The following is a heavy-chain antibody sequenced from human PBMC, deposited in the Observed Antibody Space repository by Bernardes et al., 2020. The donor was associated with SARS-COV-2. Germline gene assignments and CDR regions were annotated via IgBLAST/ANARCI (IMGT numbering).Heavy chain of an antibody. CDR3: ARDRYCSGGSCFSDL. D-gene: IGHD2-15*01. J-gene: IGHJ4*02. CDR1: GFIFTTYS. Sequence: GGSLRLSCVGSGFIFTTYSMSWVRQAPGKGLEWLLFISSGGDTIHDADSVRGRFTVSRDDAKNSVYLQMNSLRAEDTAVYYCARDRYCSGGSCFSDLWGQGTLVTVSS. V-gene: IGHV3-48*01. CDR2: ISSGGDTI.